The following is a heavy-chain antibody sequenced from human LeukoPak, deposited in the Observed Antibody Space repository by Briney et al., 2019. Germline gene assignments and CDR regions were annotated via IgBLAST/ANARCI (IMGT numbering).Heavy chain of an antibody. CDR3: ARAVGSREAGFDY. Sequence: GESLKISCKGSGYIFANYWIAWVRQMPGKGLEWMGIIYPADSDTTYSPSFQGQVTISADKSISTAYLHCSSLEASDTAIYYCARAVGSREAGFDYWGQGTLVTVSS. D-gene: IGHD6-13*01. J-gene: IGHJ4*02. CDR1: GYIFANYW. CDR2: IYPADSDT. V-gene: IGHV5-51*01.